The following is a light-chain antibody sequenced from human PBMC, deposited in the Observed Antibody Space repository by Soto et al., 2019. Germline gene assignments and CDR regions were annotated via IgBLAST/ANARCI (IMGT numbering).Light chain of an antibody. V-gene: IGKV4-1*01. CDR1: QSVLYSSNNKNY. CDR2: WAS. J-gene: IGKJ2*01. Sequence: DIVMTQSPDSLAVSLGERATINGKSSQSVLYSSNNKNYLAWYQQKPGQPPKLLIYWASTRESGVPDRFSGSGSGTDFTLTISSLQAEHVAVYYCQQYYSTPVTFGQGTKLEIK. CDR3: QQYYSTPVT.